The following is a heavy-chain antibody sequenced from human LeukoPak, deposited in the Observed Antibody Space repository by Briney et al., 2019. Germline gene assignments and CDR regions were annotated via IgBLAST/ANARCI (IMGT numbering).Heavy chain of an antibody. CDR1: GYSFTSYW. J-gene: IGHJ3*02. Sequence: GESLKISCKGSGYSFTSYWIGWVRQMPGKGLEWMGIIYPGDSDTRYSPSFQGQVTISADKSISTAYLQWSSLKAPDTAMYYCASLHPGGAAIDAFDIWGQGTMVTVSS. CDR2: IYPGDSDT. CDR3: ASLHPGGAAIDAFDI. V-gene: IGHV5-51*01. D-gene: IGHD5-18*01.